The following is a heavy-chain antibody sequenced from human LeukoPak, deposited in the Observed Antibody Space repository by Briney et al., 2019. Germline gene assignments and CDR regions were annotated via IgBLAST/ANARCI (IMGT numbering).Heavy chain of an antibody. CDR1: GFNFSSYS. CDR3: PTGGGVDY. D-gene: IGHD3-16*01. Sequence: GGSLRLSCAASGFNFSSYSMSWVRQAPGKGLEWVGRIKSKTDGGTTDYAAPVKGRFTISRDDSKNTLYLQMNSLKTEDPAVSYCPTGGGVDYWGQGTLVTVSS. CDR2: IKSKTDGGTT. J-gene: IGHJ4*02. V-gene: IGHV3-15*01.